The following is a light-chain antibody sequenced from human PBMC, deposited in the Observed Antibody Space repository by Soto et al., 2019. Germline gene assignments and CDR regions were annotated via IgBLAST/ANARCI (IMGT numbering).Light chain of an antibody. Sequence: DIQMTQSPSSLSASAGDRVTITCQASQDISNHLNWYQQKAGKAPKLLINDASNLETGVPSRFSGSGSGTDFTLTISSLQPEDIATYYCQQYVNALTFCGGTKVEIK. V-gene: IGKV1-33*01. CDR2: DAS. J-gene: IGKJ4*01. CDR3: QQYVNALT. CDR1: QDISNH.